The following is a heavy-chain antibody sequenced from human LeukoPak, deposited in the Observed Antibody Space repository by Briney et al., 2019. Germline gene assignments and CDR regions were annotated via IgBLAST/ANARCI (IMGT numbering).Heavy chain of an antibody. J-gene: IGHJ4*02. V-gene: IGHV3-21*01. CDR2: ISSSSSYI. CDR3: AIVRRAGSFDY. CDR1: GFTFSSYS. Sequence: GGSLRPSCAASGFTFSSYSMNWVRQAPGKGLEWVSSISSSSSYIYYADSVKGRFTISRDNAKNSLYLQMNSLRAEDTAVYYCAIVRRAGSFDYWGQGTLVTVSS. D-gene: IGHD6-19*01.